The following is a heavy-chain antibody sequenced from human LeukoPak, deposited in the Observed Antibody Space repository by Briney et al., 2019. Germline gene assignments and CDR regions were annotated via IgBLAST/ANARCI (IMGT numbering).Heavy chain of an antibody. Sequence: GGSLRLSCAASGFTFSSYWMTWVRQAPGKGLEWVANIKQDGSEKFYVDSVKGRFTISRDNAQNSLYLQMNSLRVEDTAIYYCARDPYNGAYSEGYYYYYMDVWGKGTTVTVSS. D-gene: IGHD1-1*01. J-gene: IGHJ6*03. V-gene: IGHV3-7*01. CDR1: GFTFSSYW. CDR3: ARDPYNGAYSEGYYYYYMDV. CDR2: IKQDGSEK.